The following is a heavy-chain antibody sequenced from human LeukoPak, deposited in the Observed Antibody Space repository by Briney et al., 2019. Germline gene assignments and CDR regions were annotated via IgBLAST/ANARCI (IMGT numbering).Heavy chain of an antibody. D-gene: IGHD3-10*01. Sequence: ETLSLTCAVYGGSFSGYYWSWIRQPPGKGLEWVANIKQDGSEKYYVDSVKGRFTISRDNAKNSLYLQMNSLRAEDTAVYYCARDPGDYYFDYWGQGTLVTVSS. CDR3: ARDPGDYYFDY. V-gene: IGHV3-7*01. CDR2: IKQDGSEK. CDR1: GGSFSGYY. J-gene: IGHJ4*02.